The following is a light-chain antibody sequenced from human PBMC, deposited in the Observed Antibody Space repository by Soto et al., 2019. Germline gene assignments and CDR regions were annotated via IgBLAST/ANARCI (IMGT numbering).Light chain of an antibody. CDR2: GAS. J-gene: IGKJ4*01. CDR1: QSVSSSY. Sequence: EIVLTQSPGTLSLSPGERATLSCRASQSVSSSYLAWYQQKPGQAPRLLIYGASSRATGIPDRFSGSGSGTDFTLTISRQEHEDFAVYYCQQYGSSPLTFGGGTKVEIK. V-gene: IGKV3-20*01. CDR3: QQYGSSPLT.